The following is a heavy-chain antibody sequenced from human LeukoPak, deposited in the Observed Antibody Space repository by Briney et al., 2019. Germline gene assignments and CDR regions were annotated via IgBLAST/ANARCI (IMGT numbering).Heavy chain of an antibody. CDR3: ARDSRTFDP. CDR1: GGSISSSSYY. Sequence: SETLSLTRTVSGGSISSSSYYWGWIRQPPGKGLEWIGSIYYSGSTYYNPSLKSRVTISVDTSKNQFSLKLSSVTAADTAVYYCARDSRTFDPWGRGTLVTVSS. V-gene: IGHV4-39*07. J-gene: IGHJ5*02. CDR2: IYYSGST.